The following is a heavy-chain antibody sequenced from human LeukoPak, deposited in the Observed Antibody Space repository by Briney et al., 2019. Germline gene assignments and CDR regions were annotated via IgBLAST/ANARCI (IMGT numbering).Heavy chain of an antibody. CDR2: IFYTGST. D-gene: IGHD2-21*02. J-gene: IGHJ3*02. Sequence: PSETLSLTCTVSGVSISGQYWSWIRQPPGKRLEWIGNIFYTGSTNYNPSLRSRVTISVDTSKIQFSLKVTSVTAADTALYYCVRARDTAFDIWGQGTMVTVSS. CDR1: GVSISGQY. V-gene: IGHV4-59*11. CDR3: VRARDTAFDI.